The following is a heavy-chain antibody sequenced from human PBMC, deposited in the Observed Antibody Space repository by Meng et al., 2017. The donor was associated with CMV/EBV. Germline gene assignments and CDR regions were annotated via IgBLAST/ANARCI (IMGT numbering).Heavy chain of an antibody. J-gene: IGHJ6*02. D-gene: IGHD5-12*01. CDR1: GFTFSSYG. CDR2: IRYDGSNK. V-gene: IGHV3-30*02. Sequence: GGSLRLSCAASGFTFSSYGMHWVRQAPGKGLEWVASIRYDGSNKYYADSVKGRFTISRDNSKNTLYLQMNSLRAEDTAVYYCAKGGGYDSSLHYYYYYGMDVWGQGTTVTVSS. CDR3: AKGGGYDSSLHYYYYYGMDV.